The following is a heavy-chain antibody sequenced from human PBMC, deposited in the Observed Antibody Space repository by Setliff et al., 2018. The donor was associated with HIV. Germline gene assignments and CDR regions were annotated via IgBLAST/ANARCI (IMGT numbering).Heavy chain of an antibody. V-gene: IGHV4-30-4*08. Sequence: SETLSLTCTVSGGSISSGDYYWTWIRQPPGKGLEWIGYIYYSGNTFYNPSLKSRLTISIDTSKNQFSLKLSSVTAADTAVYYCARGGRDLYDSSGYYWNYWGQGTLVTVSS. CDR2: IYYSGNT. CDR3: ARGGRDLYDSSGYYWNY. D-gene: IGHD3-22*01. CDR1: GGSISSGDYY. J-gene: IGHJ4*02.